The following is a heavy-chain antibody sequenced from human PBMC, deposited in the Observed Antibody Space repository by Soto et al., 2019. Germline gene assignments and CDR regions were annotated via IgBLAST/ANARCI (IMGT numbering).Heavy chain of an antibody. D-gene: IGHD2-2*01. CDR3: VKDRAAAPAAPPDWFDS. CDR2: ISGNGGTT. J-gene: IGHJ5*01. Sequence: HPGGSLRLSCEASGFIFSCYDMHWVRQAPGKGPEWVSIISGNGGTTYYADSVKGRFSISRDNSRNTLSLQMNSLRVEDTAIYYCVKDRAAAPAAPPDWFDSWGQGTLVTSPQ. V-gene: IGHV3-23*01. CDR1: GFIFSCYD.